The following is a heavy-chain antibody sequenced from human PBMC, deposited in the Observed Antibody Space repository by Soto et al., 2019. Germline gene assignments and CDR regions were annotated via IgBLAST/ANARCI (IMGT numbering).Heavy chain of an antibody. D-gene: IGHD3-22*01. CDR2: IYHSGST. Sequence: SETLSLTCTVSGGSISSSNWWSWVRQPPGKGLEWIGEIYHSGSTNYNPSLKSRVTISVDKSKNQFSLKLSSVTAADTAVYYCARSPDSSGYYPPHDYGMDVWGQGTTVTVSS. CDR1: GGSISSSNW. J-gene: IGHJ6*02. V-gene: IGHV4-4*02. CDR3: ARSPDSSGYYPPHDYGMDV.